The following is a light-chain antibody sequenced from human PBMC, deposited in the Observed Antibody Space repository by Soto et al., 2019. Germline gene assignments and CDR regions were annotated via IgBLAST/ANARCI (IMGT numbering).Light chain of an antibody. CDR1: QSVSSY. Sequence: EIVLTQSPAILSMSPGERATLSCRASQSVSSYFAWYQQKPGQAPRLLIYDASNRATGVSARFSGSGSGTDFILTISSLEPEDFAFYYCQQRRYWPVTFGQGTKVEIK. CDR3: QQRRYWPVT. V-gene: IGKV3-11*01. J-gene: IGKJ1*01. CDR2: DAS.